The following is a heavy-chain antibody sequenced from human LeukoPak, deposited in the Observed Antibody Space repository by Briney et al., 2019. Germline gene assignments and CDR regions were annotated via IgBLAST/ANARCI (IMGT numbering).Heavy chain of an antibody. CDR3: ARGRGPGKDGLRYFDWLLDY. J-gene: IGHJ4*02. CDR2: INSDGSST. CDR1: GFTFSSYW. Sequence: PGGSLRLSCAASGFTFSSYWMHWVRQAPGKGLVWVSRINSDGSSTSYADSVKGRFTISRDNAKNTLYLQMNSLRAEDTAVYYCARGRGPGKDGLRYFDWLLDYWGQGTLVTVSS. V-gene: IGHV3-74*01. D-gene: IGHD3-9*01.